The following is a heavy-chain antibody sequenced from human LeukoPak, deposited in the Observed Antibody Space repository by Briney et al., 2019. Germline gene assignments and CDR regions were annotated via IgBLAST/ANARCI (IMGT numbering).Heavy chain of an antibody. D-gene: IGHD3-22*01. V-gene: IGHV1-18*01. J-gene: IGHJ4*02. CDR3: ARSVRVGYDSSGYPLGY. CDR1: GYTFSSQSYG. CDR2: ISAYNGNT. Sequence: GASVKVSCKASGYTFSSQSYGISWVRQAPGQGLEWMGWISAYNGNTNYAQKLQGRVTMTTDTSTSTAYMELRSLRSDDTAVYYCARSVRVGYDSSGYPLGYWGQGTLVTVSS.